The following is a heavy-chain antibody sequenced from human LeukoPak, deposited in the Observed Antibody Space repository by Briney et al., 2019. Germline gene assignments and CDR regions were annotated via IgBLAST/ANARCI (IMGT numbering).Heavy chain of an antibody. Sequence: GGSLRLSCAASGFTFSSYGMHWVRQAPGKGLEWVAVIWYDGSNKYYADSVKGRFTISRDNSKNTLYLQMNSLRAEDTAVYYCARDLTPNPWYFDLWGRGTLVTVSS. V-gene: IGHV3-33*01. CDR3: ARDLTPNPWYFDL. J-gene: IGHJ2*01. CDR1: GFTFSSYG. CDR2: IWYDGSNK.